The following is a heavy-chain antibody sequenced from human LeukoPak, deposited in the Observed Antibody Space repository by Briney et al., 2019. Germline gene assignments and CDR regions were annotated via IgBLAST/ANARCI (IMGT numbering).Heavy chain of an antibody. V-gene: IGHV3-74*01. Sequence: GGSLRLSCAASGVTLSSYWMHWVRQAPGKGLVWVSRINSDGTSTTYADPVKGRFTISRENVKNSLYLQMNSLRAEDTAVYYCAKCGTGSNFDYWGQGMLVTVSS. CDR3: AKCGTGSNFDY. J-gene: IGHJ4*02. CDR2: INSDGTST. CDR1: GVTLSSYW. D-gene: IGHD3-10*01.